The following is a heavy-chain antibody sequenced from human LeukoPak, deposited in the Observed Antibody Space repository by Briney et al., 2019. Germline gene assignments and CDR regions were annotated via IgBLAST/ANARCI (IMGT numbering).Heavy chain of an antibody. J-gene: IGHJ4*02. CDR1: GFTFSSYG. V-gene: IGHV3-30*02. Sequence: GGSLRLSCAASGFTFSSYGMHWVRQAPGKGLEWVAFIRYDGSNKYYADSVKGRFTISRVNSKNTLYLQMNSLRAEDTAVYYCAKLLSGYDRFDYWGQGTLVTVSS. CDR2: IRYDGSNK. CDR3: AKLLSGYDRFDY. D-gene: IGHD5-12*01.